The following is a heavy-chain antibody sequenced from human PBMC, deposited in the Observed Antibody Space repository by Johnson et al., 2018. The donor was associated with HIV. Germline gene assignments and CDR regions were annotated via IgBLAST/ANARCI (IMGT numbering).Heavy chain of an antibody. CDR1: RFTLSDYY. Sequence: QVQLVESGGGLVKPGGSLRLSCAASRFTLSDYYMSWNRQTPGKGLAWVSYISSSGSTIYYADSVKGRFTISRDNAKNSLYLQVNSLRAEDTAVYYCARDDSRVVASMGAFDIWGQGKMFTVSS. V-gene: IGHV3-11*04. D-gene: IGHD2-15*01. CDR3: ARDDSRVVASMGAFDI. CDR2: ISSSGSTI. J-gene: IGHJ3*02.